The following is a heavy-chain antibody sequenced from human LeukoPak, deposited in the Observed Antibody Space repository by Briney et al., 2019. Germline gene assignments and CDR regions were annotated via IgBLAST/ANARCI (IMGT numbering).Heavy chain of an antibody. Sequence: ASVKVSCKASGYTFTGYYMHWVRQAPGQGLEWMGWINPNSGGTNYAQKFQGRVTMTRDASISTAYMELSRLRSDDTPVYYCARGPYSSGWYPFDYWGQGTLVTVSS. V-gene: IGHV1-2*02. CDR3: ARGPYSSGWYPFDY. CDR2: INPNSGGT. CDR1: GYTFTGYY. D-gene: IGHD6-19*01. J-gene: IGHJ4*02.